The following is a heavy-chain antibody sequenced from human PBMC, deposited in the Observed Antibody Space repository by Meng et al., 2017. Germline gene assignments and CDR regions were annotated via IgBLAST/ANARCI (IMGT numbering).Heavy chain of an antibody. CDR3: ASVSGSYFVH. J-gene: IGHJ4*02. D-gene: IGHD1-26*01. CDR2: ISSSGGTI. Sequence: VLLEGSGGGLVHPCGARGVSCASSGFTYRGYYMSWTRQAPGKGLELVSYISSSGGTIYYADSVKGRFTIYRDNAKNSLYLKITSLSAEDTAVYYCASVSGSYFVHWGQGTLVTVSS. V-gene: IGHV3-11*01. CDR1: GFTYRGYY.